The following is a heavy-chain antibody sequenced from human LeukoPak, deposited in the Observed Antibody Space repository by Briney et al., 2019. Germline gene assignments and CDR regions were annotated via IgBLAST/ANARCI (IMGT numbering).Heavy chain of an antibody. Sequence: AXXXVRQAPGKGPEWVATIGSGADLFYSESVKGRFTISRDNSKNTLYLQMNSLRAEDTAVYYCAKGSLGSWYYFDYWGQGTLVTVSS. CDR1: A. D-gene: IGHD6-13*01. CDR2: IGSGADL. CDR3: AKGSLGSWYYFDY. J-gene: IGHJ4*02. V-gene: IGHV3-23*01.